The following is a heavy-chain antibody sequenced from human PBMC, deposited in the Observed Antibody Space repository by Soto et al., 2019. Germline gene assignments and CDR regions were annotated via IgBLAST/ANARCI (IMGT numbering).Heavy chain of an antibody. J-gene: IGHJ4*02. CDR3: TYSSSWYYFDY. CDR1: GFTFSSYG. D-gene: IGHD6-13*01. CDR2: ISYDGSNK. Sequence: GGSLRLSCAASGFTFSSYGMHWVRQAPGKGLEWVAVISYDGSNKYYADSVKGRFTISRDNSKNTLYLQMNSLRAEDTAVYYCTYSSSWYYFDYWGQGTLVTVSS. V-gene: IGHV3-30*03.